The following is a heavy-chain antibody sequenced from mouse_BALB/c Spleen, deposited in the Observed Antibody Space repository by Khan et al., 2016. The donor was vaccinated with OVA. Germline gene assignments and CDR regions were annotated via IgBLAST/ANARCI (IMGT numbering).Heavy chain of an antibody. Sequence: VQLKESGPELVKPGASVKMSCEASGYTFTSYVIHWVKQKPGQGLEWIGYIYPFNDDTKYNEKFKGKATLTSDTSSSTAYMELRSLTSEDSAVYYCAKNYRYDVYFDYWGPGTTLTVSS. CDR2: IYPFNDDT. D-gene: IGHD2-14*01. CDR3: AKNYRYDVYFDY. V-gene: IGHV1S136*01. CDR1: GYTFTSYV. J-gene: IGHJ2*01.